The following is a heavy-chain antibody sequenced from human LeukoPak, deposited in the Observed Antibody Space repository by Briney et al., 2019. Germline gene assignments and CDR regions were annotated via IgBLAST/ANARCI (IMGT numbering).Heavy chain of an antibody. D-gene: IGHD3/OR15-3a*01. CDR2: IYYSGST. CDR3: ARDRDWGLYWYFDL. J-gene: IGHJ2*01. CDR1: GGSISSYY. Sequence: SETLSLTCTVSGGSISSYYWSWIRQPPGKGLEWIGYIYYSGSTNYNPSLKSRVTISVDTSKKQFSLKLSSVTAADTAVYYCARDRDWGLYWYFDLWGRGTLVTVSS. V-gene: IGHV4-59*01.